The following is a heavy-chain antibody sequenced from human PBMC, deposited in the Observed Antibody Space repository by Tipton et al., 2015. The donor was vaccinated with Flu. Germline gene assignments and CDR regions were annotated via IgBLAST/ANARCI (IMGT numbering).Heavy chain of an antibody. CDR3: VTQWVRDGYNQ. J-gene: IGHJ4*02. D-gene: IGHD5-24*01. Sequence: TLSLTCSVSGGSIGSGTHYWSWIRQPAGKGLEWIGRIYTNGDTYYNPSLKSRVTISVDTSKNQFSLLLRSVTAADTAVYYCVTQWVRDGYNQWGQGTQVTVSS. V-gene: IGHV4-61*02. CDR2: IYTNGDT. CDR1: GGSIGSGTHY.